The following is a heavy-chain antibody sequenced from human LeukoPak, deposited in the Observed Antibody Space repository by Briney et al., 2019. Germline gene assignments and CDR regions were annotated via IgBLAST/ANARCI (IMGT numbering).Heavy chain of an antibody. J-gene: IGHJ5*02. Sequence: PGGSLRLSCAASGFTFSSYAMSWVRQAPGKGLEWVSAISGSGGSTYYADSVKGRFTISRDNSKNTLYLQMNSLRAEDTAVYYCAKAMVRGVIPSAVFDPWGQGTLVTVSS. D-gene: IGHD3-10*01. CDR2: ISGSGGST. CDR3: AKAMVRGVIPSAVFDP. V-gene: IGHV3-23*01. CDR1: GFTFSSYA.